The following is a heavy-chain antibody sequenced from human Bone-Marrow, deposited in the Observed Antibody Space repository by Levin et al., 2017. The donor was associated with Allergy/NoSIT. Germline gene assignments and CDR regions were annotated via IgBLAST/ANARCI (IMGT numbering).Heavy chain of an antibody. CDR2: MSGSGGAT. CDR3: AKAGTTVMVSYYYMDV. J-gene: IGHJ6*03. D-gene: IGHD4-17*01. V-gene: IGHV3-23*01. Sequence: GGSLRLSCAASRPILSDYAMNWARQAPGKGLQWVSGMSGSGGATYYADSVKGRFTISRDYSKSTVFPQMNSPRADDTAVYYCAKAGTTVMVSYYYMDVWGTGTTVTVSS. CDR1: RPILSDYA.